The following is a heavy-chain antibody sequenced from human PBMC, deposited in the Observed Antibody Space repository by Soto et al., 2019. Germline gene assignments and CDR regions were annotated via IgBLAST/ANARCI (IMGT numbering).Heavy chain of an antibody. CDR1: GGSISSSNW. J-gene: IGHJ5*02. CDR3: ARDGSYYDILTGYYDDNWFDP. V-gene: IGHV4-4*02. CDR2: IYHSGST. Sequence: QVQLQESGPGLVKPSGTLSLTCAVSGGSISSSNWWSWVRQPPGKGLEWIGEIYHSGSTNYNPSLKSRVTISVDKSKHQFSLKLSSVTAADTAVYYCARDGSYYDILTGYYDDNWFDPWGQGTLVTVSS. D-gene: IGHD3-9*01.